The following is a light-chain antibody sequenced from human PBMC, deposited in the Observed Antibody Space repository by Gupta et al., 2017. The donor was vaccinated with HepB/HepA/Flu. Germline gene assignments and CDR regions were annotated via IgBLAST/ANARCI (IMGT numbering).Light chain of an antibody. CDR1: QSISTW. Sequence: DIQITQAPTTLSASVGDRVTITCQARQSISTWFAWYKQKPVKAPKLLIYKVSSLESGAPSRFSGSGYGTEFTLTISSGQPDDSAAYFCQQYNSYSSLTFGGGTKVEIK. J-gene: IGKJ4*01. CDR3: QQYNSYSSLT. CDR2: KVS. V-gene: IGKV1-5*03.